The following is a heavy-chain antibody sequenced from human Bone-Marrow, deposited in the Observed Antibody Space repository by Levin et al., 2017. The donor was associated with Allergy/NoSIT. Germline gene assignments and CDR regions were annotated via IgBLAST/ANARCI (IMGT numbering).Heavy chain of an antibody. D-gene: IGHD2/OR15-2a*01. CDR2: INISGVT. CDR1: GESFSGFY. CDR3: ARGRQSFSRLDF. J-gene: IGHJ4*02. V-gene: IGHV4-34*01. Sequence: PSETLSLTCAVSGESFSGFYCAWIRQPPGKGLEWIGEINISGVTNYNPSLKSRLNMSVDTSRNQFSLKLTSATAADTAIYYCARGRQSFSRLDFWGQGALVTVSS.